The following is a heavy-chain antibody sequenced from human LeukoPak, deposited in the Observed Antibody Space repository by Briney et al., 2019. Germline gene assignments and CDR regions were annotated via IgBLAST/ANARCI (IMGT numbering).Heavy chain of an antibody. J-gene: IGHJ4*02. V-gene: IGHV4-34*01. D-gene: IGHD3-22*01. CDR3: ARLRAYYYDTDY. CDR1: GFTFSSYA. CDR2: INHSGST. Sequence: GSLRLSCAASGFTFSSYAMSWIRQPPGKGLEWIGEINHSGSTNYNPSLKSRVTISVDTSKNQFSLKLSSVTAADTAVYYCARLRAYYYDTDYWGQGTLVTVSS.